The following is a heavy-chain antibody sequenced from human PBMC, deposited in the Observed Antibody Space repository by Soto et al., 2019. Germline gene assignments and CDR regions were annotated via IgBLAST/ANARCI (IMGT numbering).Heavy chain of an antibody. J-gene: IGHJ6*02. CDR3: ARWTFGSMIRGTYYGMDV. Sequence: QVQLQESGPGLVKPSETLSLTCTVSGDSINSFYWSWIRQPPGKGLEWIGYIYYSGSTNYNPSLKSRVTISVDTSKNQFSRKLSSVTAADTAVYYCARWTFGSMIRGTYYGMDVWGQGTTVTVSS. D-gene: IGHD3-10*01. CDR1: GDSINSFY. V-gene: IGHV4-59*08. CDR2: IYYSGST.